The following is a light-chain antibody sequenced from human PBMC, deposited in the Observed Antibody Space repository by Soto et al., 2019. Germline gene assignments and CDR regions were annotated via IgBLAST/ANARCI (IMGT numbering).Light chain of an antibody. CDR1: QSVSSN. Sequence: ETVMTQSPATLSVSPGERPTLSCRASQSVSSNLAWYQQKPGQAPRLLIYDASTRATGIPARFSGSGSGTELTLTISSLQSEDFAVYYCQQYNTWPLPFGPGTKVDIK. CDR3: QQYNTWPLP. J-gene: IGKJ3*01. V-gene: IGKV3-15*01. CDR2: DAS.